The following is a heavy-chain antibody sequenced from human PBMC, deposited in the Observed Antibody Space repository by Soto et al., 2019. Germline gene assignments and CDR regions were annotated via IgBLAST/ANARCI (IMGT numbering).Heavy chain of an antibody. CDR1: GFTFSNYA. V-gene: IGHV3-23*01. CDR2: IGGGDDI. J-gene: IGHJ3*01. Sequence: VQLLESGGGLVQPGGSLRLSCEASGFTFSNYAMAWVRQTPGEGPEWVSTIGGGDDIFYAESVKGRFIISGDDSRSTMYLQMDNLRVEDTAIYFCAKDSISYNGIYDAFDVWGQGTVVTVSS. CDR3: AKDSISYNGIYDAFDV. D-gene: IGHD3-3*02.